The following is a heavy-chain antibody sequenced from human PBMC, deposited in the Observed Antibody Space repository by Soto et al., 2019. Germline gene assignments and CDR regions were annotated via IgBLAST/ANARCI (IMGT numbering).Heavy chain of an antibody. J-gene: IGHJ5*02. CDR1: GYTFTGYY. CDR3: ARELTKWFDP. CDR2: INPNSGGT. V-gene: IGHV1-2*02. Sequence: ASLKVSCKASGYTFTGYYMHWVRQAPGQGLEWMGWINPNSGGTNYAQKFQGRVTMTRDTSISTAYMELSRLRSDDPAVYYCARELTKWFDPWGPGPLVTVSS.